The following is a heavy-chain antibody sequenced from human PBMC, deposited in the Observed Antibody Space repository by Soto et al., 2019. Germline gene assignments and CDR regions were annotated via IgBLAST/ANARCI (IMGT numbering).Heavy chain of an antibody. V-gene: IGHV1-69*13. D-gene: IGHD2-2*01. J-gene: IGHJ5*02. CDR1: GYSFTRYY. CDR2: IIPIFGTA. Sequence: AVKVSCKASGYSFTRYYIYWVRQARGQELEWMGGIIPIFGTANYAQKFQGRVTITADESTSTAYMELSSLRSEDTAVYYCARVIVLAPAANPFPWSHPLGQGTLVTVS. CDR3: ARVIVLAPAANPFPWSHP.